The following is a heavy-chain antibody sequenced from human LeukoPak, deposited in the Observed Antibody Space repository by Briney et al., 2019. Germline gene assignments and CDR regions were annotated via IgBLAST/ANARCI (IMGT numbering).Heavy chain of an antibody. CDR3: ARVTRITIFGVVGPYMGV. Sequence: ASVKVSCKASGYTFTSYGISWVRQAPGQGLEWMGWISAYNGNTNYAQKLQGRVTMTTDTSTSTAYMELRSLRSDDTTVYYCARVTRITIFGVVGPYMGVWGKGTTVTASS. D-gene: IGHD3-3*01. CDR2: ISAYNGNT. V-gene: IGHV1-18*01. J-gene: IGHJ6*03. CDR1: GYTFTSYG.